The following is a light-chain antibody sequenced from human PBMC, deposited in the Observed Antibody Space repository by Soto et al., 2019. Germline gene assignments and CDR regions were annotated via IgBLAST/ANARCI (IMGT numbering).Light chain of an antibody. CDR2: GAS. V-gene: IGKV3-15*01. CDR3: QQYNNWPLT. J-gene: IGKJ4*01. CDR1: QSVSNN. Sequence: EIVMTQSPATLSVSPGERATLSCRASQSVSNNLAWYQQQPGQAPRLLIYGASTRATGFPARFSGSGSGTEFTLTISSLQSEDFAVYYCQQYNNWPLTFGGGTKVDI.